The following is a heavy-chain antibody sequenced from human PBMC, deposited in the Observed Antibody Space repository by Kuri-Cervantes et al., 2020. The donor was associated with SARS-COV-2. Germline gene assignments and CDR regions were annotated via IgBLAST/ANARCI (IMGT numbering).Heavy chain of an antibody. D-gene: IGHD3-3*01. CDR1: GGSFSGYY. V-gene: IGHV4-34*01. CDR3: ATHDFWSGSTFDY. J-gene: IGHJ4*02. CDR2: IYYSGST. Sequence: SETLSLTCAVYGGSFSGYYWSWIRQPSGKGLEWIGSIYYSGSTYYNPSLKSRVTISVDTSKNQFSLKLSSVTAAGTAVYYCATHDFWSGSTFDYWGQGTLVTVSS.